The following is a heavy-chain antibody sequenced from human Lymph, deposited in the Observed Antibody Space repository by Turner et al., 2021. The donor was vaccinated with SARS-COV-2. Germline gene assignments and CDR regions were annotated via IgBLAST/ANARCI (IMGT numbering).Heavy chain of an antibody. J-gene: IGHJ6*02. Sequence: EVQLVESGGGLVKPGGSLRLSCAASGFTFSSYSRNWVRQAPGKGLEWVSSISSRSSYIYNADSVKGRFTISRENAKNSLYLQMNSLRAEDTAVYYCAGDYYDFWSGYNSYYYGMDVWGQGTTVTVSS. CDR3: AGDYYDFWSGYNSYYYGMDV. CDR1: GFTFSSYS. V-gene: IGHV3-21*01. CDR2: ISSRSSYI. D-gene: IGHD3-3*01.